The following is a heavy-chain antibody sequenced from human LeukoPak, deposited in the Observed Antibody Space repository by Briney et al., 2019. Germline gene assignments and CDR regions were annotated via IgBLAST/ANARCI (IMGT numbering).Heavy chain of an antibody. D-gene: IGHD2-15*01. V-gene: IGHV3-74*01. CDR1: GFTFSSYW. Sequence: PGGSLRLSCAASGFTFSSYWMHWVRQAPGKGLVWVSRINSDGSSTSYADSVKGRFTISRDNAKNTLYLQMNSLRAEDTAVYYCARGSGVVVAATRGNWFDPWGQGTLVTVSS. CDR3: ARGSGVVVAATRGNWFDP. CDR2: INSDGSST. J-gene: IGHJ5*02.